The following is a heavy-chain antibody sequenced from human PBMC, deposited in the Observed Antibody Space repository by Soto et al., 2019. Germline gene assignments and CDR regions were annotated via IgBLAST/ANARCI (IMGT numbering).Heavy chain of an antibody. Sequence: EVQLVQSGAEVKKPGESLKISCEGSGYSFTNYWIGWVRQMPGKGLEWMGIIHPGDSETRHSPSFQGQVTISADKSISTAYLQWSSLKASDTAMYYCARLESSRLESRYFQHWGQGTLVTVSS. V-gene: IGHV5-51*03. J-gene: IGHJ1*01. CDR1: GYSFTNYW. CDR2: IHPGDSET. CDR3: ARLESSRLESRYFQH. D-gene: IGHD6-13*01.